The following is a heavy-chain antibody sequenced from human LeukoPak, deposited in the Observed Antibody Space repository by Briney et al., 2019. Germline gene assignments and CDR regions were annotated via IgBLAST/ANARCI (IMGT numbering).Heavy chain of an antibody. CDR2: IFPGESNI. CDR1: AYSFNTYW. V-gene: IGHV5-51*01. J-gene: IGHJ4*02. D-gene: IGHD2-21*02. Sequence: GESLMISCKASAYSFNTYWCVWVLQLPGKGREWMGMIFPGESNIRYSPSLQGQVTISADKSIGTAYLQWTSLKASESAMYYCGRQGTAPFDYWGQGTLVTVSS. CDR3: GRQGTAPFDY.